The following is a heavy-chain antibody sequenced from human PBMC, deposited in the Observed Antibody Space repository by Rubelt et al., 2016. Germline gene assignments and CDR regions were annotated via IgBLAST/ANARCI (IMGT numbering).Heavy chain of an antibody. CDR3: ARGKTNYYDSSGYYFDY. Sequence: NHSGSTNYNPSLKSRVTMSVDTSKNQFSLKLSSVTAADTAVYYCARGKTNYYDSSGYYFDYWGQGTLVTVSS. J-gene: IGHJ4*02. D-gene: IGHD3-22*01. CDR2: NHSGST. V-gene: IGHV4-34*01.